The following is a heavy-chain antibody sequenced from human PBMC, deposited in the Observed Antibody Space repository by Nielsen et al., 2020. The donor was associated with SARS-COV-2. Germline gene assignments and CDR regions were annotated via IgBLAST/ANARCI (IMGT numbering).Heavy chain of an antibody. CDR2: INPNSGAT. V-gene: IGHV1-2*06. Sequence: ASVKVSCKASGYTFTGSYVHWVRQAPGQGLEWMGLINPNSGATNYAQKFQGRVTMTRDTSISTAYMELSRLRSDDTAVYYCATDLGLDYWGQGTLVTVSS. CDR1: GYTFTGSY. J-gene: IGHJ4*02. CDR3: ATDLGLDY.